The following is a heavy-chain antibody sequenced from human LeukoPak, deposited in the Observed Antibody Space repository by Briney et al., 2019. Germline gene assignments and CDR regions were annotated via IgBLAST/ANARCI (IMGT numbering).Heavy chain of an antibody. CDR2: IYYSGST. J-gene: IGHJ4*02. V-gene: IGHV4-39*07. D-gene: IGHD3-16*02. CDR1: GGSISSSSYY. Sequence: PSETLSLTCTVSGGSISSSSYYWGWIRQPPGKGLEWIGSIYYSGSTYYNSSLKSRVTISVDTSKNQFSLKLSSVTAADTAVYYCARGEYDYVWGSYRPFDYWGQGTLVTVSS. CDR3: ARGEYDYVWGSYRPFDY.